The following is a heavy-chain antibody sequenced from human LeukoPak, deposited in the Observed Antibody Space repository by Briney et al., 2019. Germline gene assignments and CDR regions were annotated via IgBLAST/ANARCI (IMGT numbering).Heavy chain of an antibody. J-gene: IGHJ6*03. CDR1: GYTFTTYE. CDR3: ARDRYYMDV. V-gene: IGHV1-8*03. Sequence: ASVKVSCKASGYTFTTYEIHWVRQATGQGLEWMGWMNPNSGNTGYVQNFQGRVTITRTTSINTAYMELSSLRSEDTAVYYCARDRYYMDVWGKGTTVTISS. CDR2: MNPNSGNT.